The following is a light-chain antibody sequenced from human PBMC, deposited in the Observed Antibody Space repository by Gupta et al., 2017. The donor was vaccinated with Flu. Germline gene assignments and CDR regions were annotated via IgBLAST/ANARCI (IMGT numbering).Light chain of an antibody. J-gene: IGKJ1*01. Sequence: DIQMTQSPSSLSASVGDRVTISCRASQGINNYLAWYQQKPGKVPELLIYGASTLQPGVPSRFSGSRSGTDFSLTISGLQPEDVATYYCQKDDAAPWTFGQGTKVEIK. V-gene: IGKV1-27*01. CDR1: QGINNY. CDR3: QKDDAAPWT. CDR2: GAS.